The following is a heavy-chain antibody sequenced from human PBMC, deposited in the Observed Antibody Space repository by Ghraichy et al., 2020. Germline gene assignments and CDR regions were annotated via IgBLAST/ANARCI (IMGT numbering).Heavy chain of an antibody. D-gene: IGHD5-18*01. Sequence: GGSLRLTCAASGFTFSSYSMNWVRQAPGKGLEWVSSISSSSSYIYYADSVKGRFTISRDNAKNSLYLQMNSLRAEDTAVYYCARDLEAVQLWLGGGVFDPWGQGTLVTGSS. V-gene: IGHV3-21*01. J-gene: IGHJ5*02. CDR1: GFTFSSYS. CDR2: ISSSSSYI. CDR3: ARDLEAVQLWLGGGVFDP.